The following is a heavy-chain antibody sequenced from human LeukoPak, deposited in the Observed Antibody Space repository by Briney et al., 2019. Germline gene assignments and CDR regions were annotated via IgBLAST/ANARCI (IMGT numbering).Heavy chain of an antibody. Sequence: PGGSLRLSCAASGFTFSSYSMNWVRQAPGKGLEWVSYISSSSSTIYYADSVKGRFTISRDNAKNSLYLQMNSLRAEDTAVYHCARDVWLGAFDIWGQGTMVTVSS. CDR3: ARDVWLGAFDI. V-gene: IGHV3-48*01. CDR2: ISSSSSTI. D-gene: IGHD2-21*01. J-gene: IGHJ3*02. CDR1: GFTFSSYS.